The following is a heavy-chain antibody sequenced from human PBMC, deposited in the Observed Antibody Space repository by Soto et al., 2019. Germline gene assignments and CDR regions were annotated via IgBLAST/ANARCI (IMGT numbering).Heavy chain of an antibody. D-gene: IGHD4-17*01. CDR3: ARADYPKEFDY. CDR2: TNAGNGNT. CDR1: GYTFTSYA. J-gene: IGHJ4*02. Sequence: QVQLVQSGAEVKKPGASVKVSCKASGYTFTSYAMHWVRQAPGQRLEWMGWTNAGNGNTKYSQKFQGRVTITRDTSASTAYMELSSLRSEDTAVYYCARADYPKEFDYWGQGTLVTVSS. V-gene: IGHV1-3*01.